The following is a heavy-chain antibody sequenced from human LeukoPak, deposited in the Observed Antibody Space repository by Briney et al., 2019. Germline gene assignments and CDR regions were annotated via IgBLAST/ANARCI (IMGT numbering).Heavy chain of an antibody. D-gene: IGHD1-26*01. CDR1: GYSLSSAYY. CDR3: ATPRSWERSEMAV. CDR2: DYHSGST. Sequence: SETLSLTCTVSGYSLSSAYYGAWLRQPPGEGLEWIGSDYHSGSTYYNPSLKSRVTISVDTAKNHFSLKINSVTAEDTAVYDFATPRSWERSEMAVWGKGTTVTVSS. V-gene: IGHV4-38-2*02. J-gene: IGHJ6*04.